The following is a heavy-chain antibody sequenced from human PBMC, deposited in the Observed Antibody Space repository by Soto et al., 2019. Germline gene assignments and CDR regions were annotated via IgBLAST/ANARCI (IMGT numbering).Heavy chain of an antibody. CDR2: INPSGGST. D-gene: IGHD3-3*01. CDR1: GYTFTSYY. J-gene: IGHJ6*04. CDR3: AREIGITIFGVVIRPLDV. V-gene: IGHV1-46*03. Sequence: ASVKVSCKASGYTFTSYYMHWVRQAPGQGLEWMGIINPSGGSTSYAQKFQGRVTMTRDTSTSTVYMELSSLRSEDTAVYYCAREIGITIFGVVIRPLDVWGKGTTVTVSS.